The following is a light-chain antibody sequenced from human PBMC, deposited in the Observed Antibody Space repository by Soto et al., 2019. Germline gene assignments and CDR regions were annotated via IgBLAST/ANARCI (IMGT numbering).Light chain of an antibody. CDR2: AAS. V-gene: IGKV1-39*01. J-gene: IGKJ1*01. CDR1: QSITTY. Sequence: DIPMTQSPSSLSASVGDRVTVTCRASQSITTYLNWYQQKPGKAPKLLIYAASSLQSGVPSRFSGSGSRTDFTLTITSLQHEDFATYICQQSYGTPWTFGQGTKVEIK. CDR3: QQSYGTPWT.